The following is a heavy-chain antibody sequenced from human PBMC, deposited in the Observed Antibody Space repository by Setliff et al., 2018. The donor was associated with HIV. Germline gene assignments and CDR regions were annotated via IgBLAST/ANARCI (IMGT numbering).Heavy chain of an antibody. V-gene: IGHV4-38-2*01. CDR2: IYHSGST. CDR1: GYSISSGFY. J-gene: IGHJ5*02. Sequence: PSETLSLTCAVSGYSISSGFYWSWMRQPPGKGLEWIGSIYHSGSTYYNPSLRSRVTISIDTSKNQFSLNLTSVTAADSAVYYCASRVYYYDSNNFLREEGFDPWGQGTLVTVSS. CDR3: ASRVYYYDSNNFLREEGFDP. D-gene: IGHD3-22*01.